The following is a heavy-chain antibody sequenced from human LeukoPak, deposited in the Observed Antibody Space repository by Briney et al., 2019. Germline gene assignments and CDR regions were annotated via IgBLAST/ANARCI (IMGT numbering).Heavy chain of an antibody. J-gene: IGHJ4*02. CDR2: ISSSGSTI. CDR1: GFTFSSYE. Sequence: GGSLRLSCAASGFTFSSYEMNWVRQAPGKGLEWVSYISSSGSTIYYADSVKGRFTISRDNAKNSLYLQMSSLRAEDTAVYYCARIRYNWNFDYWGQGTLVTVSS. D-gene: IGHD1-20*01. V-gene: IGHV3-48*03. CDR3: ARIRYNWNFDY.